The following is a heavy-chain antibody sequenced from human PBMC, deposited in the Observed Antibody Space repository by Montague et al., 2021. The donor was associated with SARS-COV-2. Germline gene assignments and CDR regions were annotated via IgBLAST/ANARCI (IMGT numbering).Heavy chain of an antibody. J-gene: IGHJ3*02. CDR1: GGSLSRSSYY. D-gene: IGHD3-22*01. V-gene: IGHV4-39*01. Sequence: SETLSLTCTVSGGSLSRSSYYWGWIRQPPGTGLEWIGSIYYSGSTYYNPSLKSRVTISVDTSKNQFSLKLSSVTAADTAVYYCASPTYYYDSSGSDAFDIWGQGTMVTVSS. CDR3: ASPTYYYDSSGSDAFDI. CDR2: IYYSGST.